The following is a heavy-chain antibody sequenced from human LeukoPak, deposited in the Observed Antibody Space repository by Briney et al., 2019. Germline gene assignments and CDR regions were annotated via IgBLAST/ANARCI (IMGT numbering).Heavy chain of an antibody. V-gene: IGHV1-18*01. D-gene: IGHD2-21*02. CDR1: GYTFTDFA. CDR3: ARNGDPGPYYSDF. J-gene: IGHJ4*02. CDR2: ISVYNGHT. Sequence: GASVKVSCKASGYTFTDFAMSWVRQAPGQGLEWMGKISVYNGHTNSVQKFQGRVTMTRDTSTSTAYMELMSLRPDDTAVYFCARNGDPGPYYSDFWGQGTLVTVSS.